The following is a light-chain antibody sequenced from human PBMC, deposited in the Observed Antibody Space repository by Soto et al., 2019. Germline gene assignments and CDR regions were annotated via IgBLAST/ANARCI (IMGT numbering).Light chain of an antibody. V-gene: IGKV1-33*01. J-gene: IGKJ5*01. CDR3: QQYSNLIT. CDR2: DAS. CDR1: QDVSNY. Sequence: DILMTQSPSSLSASVGDRVTITFQASQDVSNYLNWYQQKLGKAPKLLIYDASNLETGVPSRFSGSGSGTYFSFTISSLQPEDFATYYCQQYSNLITFGQGTRLEIK.